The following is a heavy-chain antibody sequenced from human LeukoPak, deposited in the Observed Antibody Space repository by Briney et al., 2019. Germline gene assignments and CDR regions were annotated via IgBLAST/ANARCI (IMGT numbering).Heavy chain of an antibody. CDR3: ARSIRGYSSGWYYFDY. CDR2: MYYNRST. J-gene: IGHJ4*02. D-gene: IGHD6-19*01. Sequence: SETLSLTCTVSGGSISSYYWSWIRQPPGKGLEWIGYMYYNRSTNYNPSLKSRVTISVDTSKNQFSLKLSSVTAADTAVYYCARSIRGYSSGWYYFDYWGQGTLITVSS. V-gene: IGHV4-59*12. CDR1: GGSISSYY.